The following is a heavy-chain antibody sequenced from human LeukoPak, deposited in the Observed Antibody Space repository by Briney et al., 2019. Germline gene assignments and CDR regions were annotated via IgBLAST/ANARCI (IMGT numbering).Heavy chain of an antibody. J-gene: IGHJ5*02. CDR2: IYDSGST. D-gene: IGHD3-10*01. CDR1: CGSIRRSYYY. Sequence: SETLSLTCTVSCGSIRRSYYYWGWLRQPRGKGREWIGRIYDSGSTYYNPCLKSRFTISVDTSKNKFSLKLNSVTAADTAVYYCARHYGPWGQGTLVTVSS. CDR3: ARHYGP. V-gene: IGHV4-39*01.